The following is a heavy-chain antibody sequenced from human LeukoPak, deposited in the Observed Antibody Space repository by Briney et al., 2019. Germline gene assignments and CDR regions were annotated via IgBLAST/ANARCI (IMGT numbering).Heavy chain of an antibody. CDR1: GGSISSGDYY. CDR2: IYYSGST. Sequence: SETLSLTCTVSGGSISSGDYYWSWIRQPPGKGLEWIGYIYYSGSTYYNPSLESRVTISVDTSKNQFSLKLSSVTAADTAVYYCARSLPAAIPNWFDPWGQGTLVTVSS. J-gene: IGHJ5*02. CDR3: ARSLPAAIPNWFDP. D-gene: IGHD2-2*02. V-gene: IGHV4-30-4*08.